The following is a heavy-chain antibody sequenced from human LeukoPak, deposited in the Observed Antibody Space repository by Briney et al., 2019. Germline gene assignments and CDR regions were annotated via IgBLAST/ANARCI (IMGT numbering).Heavy chain of an antibody. D-gene: IGHD1-26*01. CDR2: IIPIFGTA. CDR3: ARSELMDAFDI. CDR1: GGAFSSYA. V-gene: IGHV1-69*06. J-gene: IGHJ3*02. Sequence: SVKVSCKASGGAFSSYAISWVRQAPGQGLEWMGGIIPIFGTANYAQKFQGRVTITADKSTSTAYMELSSLRSEDTAVYYCARSELMDAFDIWGQGTMVTVSS.